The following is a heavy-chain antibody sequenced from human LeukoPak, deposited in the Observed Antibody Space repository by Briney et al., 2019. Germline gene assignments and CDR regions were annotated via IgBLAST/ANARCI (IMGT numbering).Heavy chain of an antibody. V-gene: IGHV4-59*01. D-gene: IGHD3-16*01. CDR3: ARSIPQYLGGIDAFDI. J-gene: IGHJ3*02. CDR2: VYYIGTT. CDR1: GGSISTYY. Sequence: SETLSLTCTVSGGSISTYYWSWIRQPPGKGLEWIGYVYYIGTTNYNPSLKSRVTMSVDTSMNQFSLKLNSLTAADTAVYYCARSIPQYLGGIDAFDIWGQGAMVTVSS.